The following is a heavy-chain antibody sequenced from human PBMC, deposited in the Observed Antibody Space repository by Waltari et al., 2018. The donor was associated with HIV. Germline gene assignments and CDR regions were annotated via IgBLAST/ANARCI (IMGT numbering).Heavy chain of an antibody. CDR3: TTAPGGDY. CDR1: GFTFSDSA. J-gene: IGHJ4*02. D-gene: IGHD3-16*01. V-gene: IGHV3-73*01. CDR2: IRTKPYPFAT. Sequence: VQLGASGGGLVQRGGSWNLSSAASGFTFSDSAVHWVRQGSVKGLDWVGHIRTKPYPFATIYAGSVKGRFTFSRDDSKNTAYLEMDSLKTEDTAMYYCTTAPGGDYWGQGTLVTVSS.